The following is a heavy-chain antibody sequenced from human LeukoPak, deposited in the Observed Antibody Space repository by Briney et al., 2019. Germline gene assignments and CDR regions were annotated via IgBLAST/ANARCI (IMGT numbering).Heavy chain of an antibody. CDR3: VRDERGLAIDY. D-gene: IGHD5-12*01. Sequence: PGGSLRLFCAASGFIFRNYAMHWVRQAPGKGLEYVSAISSSGDNTYYGNSVRGRFTISRDNSKNTLFLQKGSLRVEDTAVYYCVRDERGLAIDYWGQGTLVTVSS. CDR2: ISSSGDNT. J-gene: IGHJ4*02. CDR1: GFIFRNYA. V-gene: IGHV3-64*01.